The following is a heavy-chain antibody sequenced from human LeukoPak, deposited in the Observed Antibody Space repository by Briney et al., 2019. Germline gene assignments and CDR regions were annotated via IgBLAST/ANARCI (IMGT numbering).Heavy chain of an antibody. Sequence: GGSLRLSCAASGFTFSSYTMNWVRQTPGKGLEWVSSVSSSSSYIYYADSVKGRFTISRDNAKNSLYLQMNSLRAEDTAVYYCARDERYDFWSGYLYYFDYWGQGTLVTVSS. CDR2: VSSSSSYI. J-gene: IGHJ4*02. CDR1: GFTFSSYT. D-gene: IGHD3-3*01. V-gene: IGHV3-21*01. CDR3: ARDERYDFWSGYLYYFDY.